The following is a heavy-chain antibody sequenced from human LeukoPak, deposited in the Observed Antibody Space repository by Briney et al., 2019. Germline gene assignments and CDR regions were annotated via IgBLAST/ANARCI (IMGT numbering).Heavy chain of an antibody. J-gene: IGHJ4*02. CDR2: ISGSGGST. CDR1: GFTFSSYA. D-gene: IGHD6-19*01. CDR3: AKDSSGLNHFDY. Sequence: GGSLRLSCAASGFTFSSYAMSWVRQAPGKGLEWVSAISGSGGSTYYADSVKGRFTISRDNSKSTLYLQMNSLRAEDTAVYYCAKDSSGLNHFDYWGQGTLVTVSS. V-gene: IGHV3-23*01.